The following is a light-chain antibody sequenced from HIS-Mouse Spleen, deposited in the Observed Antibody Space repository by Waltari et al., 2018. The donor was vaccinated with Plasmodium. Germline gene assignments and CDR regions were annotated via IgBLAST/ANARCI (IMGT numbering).Light chain of an antibody. CDR1: AFPKKY. Sequence: SYELTQPPSVSVSPGQTSRITCSGDAFPKKYSYWYQQKSGHAPVLVIYEDSKRIAGIPGRFSGSSEGTMATLTISGAQVEDEADYYCYSTDSSGNHRVFGGGTKLTVL. CDR2: EDS. V-gene: IGLV3-10*01. CDR3: YSTDSSGNHRV. J-gene: IGLJ3*02.